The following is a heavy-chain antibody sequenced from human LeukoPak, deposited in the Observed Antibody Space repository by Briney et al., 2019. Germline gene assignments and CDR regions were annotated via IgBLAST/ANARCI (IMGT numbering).Heavy chain of an antibody. D-gene: IGHD3-22*01. CDR3: ARDPYYYDSSGYYYVPYYFDY. Sequence: GASVRVSCKASGGTFSSYAISWVRQAPGQGLEWMGRIIPILGIANYAQKFQGRVTITADKSTSTAYMELSSLRSEDTAVYYCARDPYYYDSSGYYYVPYYFDYWGQGTLVTVSS. CDR2: IIPILGIA. J-gene: IGHJ4*02. V-gene: IGHV1-69*04. CDR1: GGTFSSYA.